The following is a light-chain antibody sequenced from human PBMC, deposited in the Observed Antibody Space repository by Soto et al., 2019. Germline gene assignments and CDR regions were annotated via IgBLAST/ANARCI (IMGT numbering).Light chain of an antibody. V-gene: IGKV3-15*01. Sequence: EIVMTQSPASLSVSRGASATLSCRASQSVRSNLAWYQQKPGQAPRLLIYDASTRATGIPARFSGSGSGTDFTLTISSLESEDFAVYYCQQHSNWPSALGQGTRLEIK. J-gene: IGKJ5*01. CDR3: QQHSNWPSA. CDR1: QSVRSN. CDR2: DAS.